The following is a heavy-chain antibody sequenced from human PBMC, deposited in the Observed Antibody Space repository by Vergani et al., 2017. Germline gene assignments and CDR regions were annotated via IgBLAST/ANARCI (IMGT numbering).Heavy chain of an antibody. CDR3: AKSHDIVVVVAATTPFDY. CDR1: GFTFSSYA. Sequence: EVQLLESGGGLVQPGGSLRLSCAASGFTFSSYAMSWVRQAPGKGLEWVSAIRGSGCSTYYADSVQGRFTISRDNSKNTLYLQMNSLRAEDTAVYYCAKSHDIVVVVAATTPFDYWGQGTLVTVSS. CDR2: IRGSGCST. V-gene: IGHV3-23*01. D-gene: IGHD2-15*01. J-gene: IGHJ4*02.